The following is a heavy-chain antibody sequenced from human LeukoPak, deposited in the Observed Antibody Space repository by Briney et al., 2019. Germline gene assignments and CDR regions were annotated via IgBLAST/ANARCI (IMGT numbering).Heavy chain of an antibody. CDR1: GFTLSTYN. CDR2: ITGSSTY. D-gene: IGHD5-12*01. CDR3: ARERVTTTAFDI. V-gene: IGHV3-21*01. J-gene: IGHJ3*02. Sequence: PGGSLRLSCAASGFTLSTYNTHWVRQAPGKGLEWVSSITGSSTYYADSVKGRFTISRDNAKNSLYLQMNSLRAEDTAVYYCARERVTTTAFDIWGQGTMVTVSS.